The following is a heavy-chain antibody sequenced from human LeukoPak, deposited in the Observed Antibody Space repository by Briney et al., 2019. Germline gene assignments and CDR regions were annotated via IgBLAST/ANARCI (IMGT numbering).Heavy chain of an antibody. CDR2: IWYDGSNE. Sequence: GGSLRLSCVASGFIFSSYGMHWVRQAPGKGLEWVAVIWYDGSNEYDADSVKGRFTISRDNSKNTLYLQMNSLRAVDTAVHYCARDRDYAFDYWGQGTLVTVSS. CDR3: ARDRDYAFDY. V-gene: IGHV3-33*01. D-gene: IGHD4-17*01. CDR1: GFIFSSYG. J-gene: IGHJ4*02.